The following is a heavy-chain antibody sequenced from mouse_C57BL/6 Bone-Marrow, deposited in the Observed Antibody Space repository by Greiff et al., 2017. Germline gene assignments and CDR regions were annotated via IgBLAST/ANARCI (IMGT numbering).Heavy chain of an antibody. Sequence: VQLQQSGPELVKPGASVKISCKASGYSFTGYYMNWVKQSPEKSLEWIGEINPSTGGTNYNQKFKAKATLTVDKSSSTAYMQLKSLTSEDSAVYYCARSGWLRRRFAYWGQGTLVTVSA. J-gene: IGHJ3*01. CDR2: INPSTGGT. D-gene: IGHD2-2*01. V-gene: IGHV1-42*01. CDR3: ARSGWLRRRFAY. CDR1: GYSFTGYY.